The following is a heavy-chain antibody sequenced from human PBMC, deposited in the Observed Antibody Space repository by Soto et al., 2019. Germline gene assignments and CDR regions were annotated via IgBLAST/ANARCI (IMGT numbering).Heavy chain of an antibody. Sequence: PSETLSLTCTVSGGSISSGDYYWSWIRQPPGKGLEWIGYIYYSGSTYYNPSLKSRVTISVDTSKNQFSLKLSSVTAADTAVYYCAREAGFGELPTNWFDPWGQGTLVTVSS. CDR3: AREAGFGELPTNWFDP. J-gene: IGHJ5*02. V-gene: IGHV4-30-4*01. CDR2: IYYSGST. D-gene: IGHD3-10*01. CDR1: GGSISSGDYY.